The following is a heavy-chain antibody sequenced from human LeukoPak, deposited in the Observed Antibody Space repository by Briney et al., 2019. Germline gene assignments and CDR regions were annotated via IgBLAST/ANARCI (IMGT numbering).Heavy chain of an antibody. CDR2: ISSSGSA. J-gene: IGHJ5*02. D-gene: IGHD3-16*01. Sequence: SETLSLTCTVSGGSISSYYWSWIRQPPGKGLEWIGYISSSGSANNNPSLKSRVTISVDTSQNQFFLDLSSVTAADTAVYYCARDGLVITFGGVTEQYNWFDPWGQGTLVTVSS. CDR3: ARDGLVITFGGVTEQYNWFDP. V-gene: IGHV4-59*01. CDR1: GGSISSYY.